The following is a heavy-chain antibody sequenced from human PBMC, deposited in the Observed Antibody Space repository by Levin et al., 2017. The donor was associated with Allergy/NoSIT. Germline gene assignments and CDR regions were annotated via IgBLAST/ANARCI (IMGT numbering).Heavy chain of an antibody. V-gene: IGHV3-15*01. Sequence: PGGSLRLSCAASGFTFSNAWMSWVRQAPGKGLEWVGRIKSKTDGGTTDYAAPVKGRFTISRDDSKNTLYLQMNSLKTEDTAVYYCTTGSSKLIVPAAEGDAFDIWGQGTMVTVSS. CDR3: TTGSSKLIVPAAEGDAFDI. J-gene: IGHJ3*02. D-gene: IGHD2-2*01. CDR1: GFTFSNAW. CDR2: IKSKTDGGTT.